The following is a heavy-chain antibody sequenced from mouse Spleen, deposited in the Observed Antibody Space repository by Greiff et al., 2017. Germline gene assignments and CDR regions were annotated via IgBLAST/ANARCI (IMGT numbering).Heavy chain of an antibody. CDR3: AREEVLFFAY. J-gene: IGHJ3*01. D-gene: IGHD2-14*01. Sequence: EVQRVESGGGFVKPGGSLKLSCAASGFTFSSYAMSWVRQTPEKRLEWVASISSGGSTYYPDSVKGRFTISRDNARNILYLQMSSLRSEDTAMYYCAREEVLFFAYWGQGTLVTVSA. CDR2: ISSGGST. CDR1: GFTFSSYA. V-gene: IGHV5-6-5*01.